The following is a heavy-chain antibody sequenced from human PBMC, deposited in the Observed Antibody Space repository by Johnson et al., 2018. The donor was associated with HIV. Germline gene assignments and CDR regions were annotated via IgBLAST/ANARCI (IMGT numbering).Heavy chain of an antibody. D-gene: IGHD6-13*01. J-gene: IGHJ3*02. CDR3: AKDDDPLWSSSWQGGAFDI. CDR1: GFSFSSYE. CDR2: ISGSGDII. Sequence: VQLVESGGGLVQPGGSLRLSCAASGFSFSSYEMNWVRQAPGKGLEWVSYISGSGDIIYYADSVQGRFPISRDNSKHTLYLQMNSLRAEDTAVYYCAKDDDPLWSSSWQGGAFDIWGQGTMVTVSS. V-gene: IGHV3-48*03.